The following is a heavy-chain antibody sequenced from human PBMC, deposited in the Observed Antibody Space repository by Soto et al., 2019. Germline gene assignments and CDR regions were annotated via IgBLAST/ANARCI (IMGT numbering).Heavy chain of an antibody. CDR3: ARAKIIYDFWSGYPSRGAYYYMDV. V-gene: IGHV3-7*04. CDR2: IKQDGSEK. CDR1: GFTFSSYW. J-gene: IGHJ6*03. D-gene: IGHD3-3*01. Sequence: PGGSLRLSCAASGFTFSSYWMSWVRQAPGKGLEWVANIKQDGSEKYYVDSVKGLFTISRDNAKNSLYLQMNSLRAEDTAVYYCARAKIIYDFWSGYPSRGAYYYMDVWGKGTTVTVSS.